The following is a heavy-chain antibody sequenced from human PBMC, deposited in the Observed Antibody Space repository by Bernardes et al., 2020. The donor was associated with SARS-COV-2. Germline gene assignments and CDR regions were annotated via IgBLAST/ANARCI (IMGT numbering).Heavy chain of an antibody. CDR3: VRGSGSAFDI. J-gene: IGHJ3*02. Sequence: GGSLRLSCAASGFTFSSYSMNWVRQAPGKGLEWVSYISSSSSTIYYADSVKGRFTISRDNAKNSLYLQLNSLRAEDTAVYYCVRGSGSAFDIWGQGTMVTVSS. CDR2: ISSSSSTI. CDR1: GFTFSSYS. V-gene: IGHV3-48*01. D-gene: IGHD3-10*01.